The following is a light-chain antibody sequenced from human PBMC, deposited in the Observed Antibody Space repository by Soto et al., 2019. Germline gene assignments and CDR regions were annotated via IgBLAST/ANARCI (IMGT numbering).Light chain of an antibody. J-gene: IGLJ1*01. V-gene: IGLV2-14*01. CDR3: SSYTSSSTLV. Sequence: QSALTQPASVSGSPGQSITISCTXXXXXVGGYNSVSWYQQHPGKAPKLMIYEVSDRPSGVSNRFSDSKSGNTASLTISGLQAEDEADYYCSSYTSSSTLVFGTGTKLTVL. CDR1: XXXVGGYNS. CDR2: EVS.